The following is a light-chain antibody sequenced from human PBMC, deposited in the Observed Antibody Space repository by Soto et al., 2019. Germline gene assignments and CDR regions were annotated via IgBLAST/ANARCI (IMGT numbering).Light chain of an antibody. CDR3: QQYNNWPPLT. Sequence: EIVVTQSPATLSVSPEDRVTLSCRASQNIDNNLAWYQQRPGQPPRLLIYGASTRANGIPARFSGSGSGTEFTLTISSLQSEDFAVYCCQQYNNWPPLTFGGGTKVEIK. CDR1: QNIDNN. J-gene: IGKJ4*01. CDR2: GAS. V-gene: IGKV3D-15*01.